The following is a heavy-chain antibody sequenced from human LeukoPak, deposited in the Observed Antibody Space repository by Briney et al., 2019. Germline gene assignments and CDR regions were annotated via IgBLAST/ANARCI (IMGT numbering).Heavy chain of an antibody. Sequence: SETLSLTCTVSGGSISSYYWSWIRQPPGKGLEWIGYIYYSGSTNYNPSLKSRVTISVDTSKNQFSLKLSSVTAADTAVYYCARALRYFAFDIWGQGTMVTVSS. CDR2: IYYSGST. CDR3: ARALRYFAFDI. CDR1: GGSISSYY. J-gene: IGHJ3*02. D-gene: IGHD3-9*01. V-gene: IGHV4-59*01.